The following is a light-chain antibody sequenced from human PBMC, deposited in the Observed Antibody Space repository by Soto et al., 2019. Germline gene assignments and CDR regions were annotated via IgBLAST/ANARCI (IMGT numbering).Light chain of an antibody. CDR1: SSDVGGYNY. CDR3: SSYTSSSTYV. J-gene: IGLJ1*01. CDR2: AVS. V-gene: IGLV2-14*01. Sequence: QSVLTQPASVSGSPGQSITISCTCTSSDVGGYNYVSWYQQHPGKAPQLMIYAVSNRPSGVSNRFSGSKSTNTASLTISGLQAEDEADYYCSSYTSSSTYVFGTRTKVAVL.